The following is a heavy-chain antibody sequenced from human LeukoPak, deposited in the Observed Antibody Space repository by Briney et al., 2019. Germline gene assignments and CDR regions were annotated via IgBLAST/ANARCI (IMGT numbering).Heavy chain of an antibody. Sequence: PGGSLRLSCAASGFTFSSYAMSSVRQAPGKGLEWVSAISGSGGSTYYADSVKGRFTISRDNPKNTLYLQMNSLRTEDTAVYYCARSITMIVVVNLYYFDYWGQGTLVTVSS. CDR3: ARSITMIVVVNLYYFDY. V-gene: IGHV3-23*01. CDR2: ISGSGGST. D-gene: IGHD3-22*01. CDR1: GFTFSSYA. J-gene: IGHJ4*02.